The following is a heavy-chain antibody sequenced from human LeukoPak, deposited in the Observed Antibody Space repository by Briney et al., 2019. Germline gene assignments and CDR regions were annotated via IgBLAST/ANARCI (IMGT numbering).Heavy chain of an antibody. CDR3: ARDLRAGKEDFQH. CDR1: GGSVSSGGYS. Sequence: PSQTLSLTCAVSGGSVSSGGYSWSWIRQPPGKGLEWIGYIYYSGSTYYNPSLKSRVTILVDTSKNQFSLKQSSVTAADTAVYYCARDLRAGKEDFQHWGQGTLVTVSA. CDR2: IYYSGST. D-gene: IGHD6-19*01. J-gene: IGHJ1*01. V-gene: IGHV4-31*11.